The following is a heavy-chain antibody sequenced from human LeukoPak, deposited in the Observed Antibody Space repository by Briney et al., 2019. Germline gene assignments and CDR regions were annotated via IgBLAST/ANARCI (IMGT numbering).Heavy chain of an antibody. V-gene: IGHV4-59*01. D-gene: IGHD3-22*01. Sequence: PSETLSLTCTVSGGSISSYYWSWIRQPPGKGLEWIGYIYYSGNTNYNPSLKSRVTISVDTSKNQFSLKLSSVTAADTAVYYCARASYYYDSSGPMWYFQHWGQGTLVTVSS. CDR1: GGSISSYY. J-gene: IGHJ1*01. CDR2: IYYSGNT. CDR3: ARASYYYDSSGPMWYFQH.